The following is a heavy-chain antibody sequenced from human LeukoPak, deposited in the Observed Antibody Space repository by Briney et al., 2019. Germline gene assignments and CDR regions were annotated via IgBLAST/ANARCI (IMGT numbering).Heavy chain of an antibody. CDR3: ARGRVLVVNWFDP. V-gene: IGHV1-2*02. CDR1: GYTFTGYY. CDR2: INPNSGGT. D-gene: IGHD3-10*01. Sequence: ASVKVSCKASGYTFTGYYMHWVRQAPGQGLEWMGWINPNSGGTNYAQKFQGRVTMTRDTSISTAYMELSRLRSDDTAVYYCARGRVLVVNWFDPWGQGTLVTVSS. J-gene: IGHJ5*02.